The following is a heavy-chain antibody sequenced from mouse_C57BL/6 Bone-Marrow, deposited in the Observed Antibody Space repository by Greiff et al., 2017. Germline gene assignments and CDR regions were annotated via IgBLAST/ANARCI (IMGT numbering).Heavy chain of an antibody. V-gene: IGHV5-17*01. CDR2: ISSGSSTI. J-gene: IGHJ2*01. CDR3: ARDALVYFDY. Sequence: EVQVVESGGGLVKPGGSLKLSCAASGFTFSDYGMHWVRQAPEKGLEWVAYISSGSSTIYYADTVKGRITIYRDNAKNTLFLQMTSLRSEDTAMYYCARDALVYFDYWGQGTTLTVSS. CDR1: GFTFSDYG.